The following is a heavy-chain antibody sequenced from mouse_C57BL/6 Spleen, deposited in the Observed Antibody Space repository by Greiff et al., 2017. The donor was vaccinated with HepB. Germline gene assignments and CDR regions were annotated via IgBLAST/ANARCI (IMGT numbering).Heavy chain of an antibody. CDR2: ISSGSSTI. V-gene: IGHV5-17*01. Sequence: EVQVVESGGGLVKPGGSLKLSCAASGFTFSDYGMHWVRQAPEKGLEWVAYISSGSSTIYYADTVKGRFTISRDNAKNTLFLQMTSLRSEDTAMYYCARPGDYGNYYAMDYWGQGTSVTVSS. D-gene: IGHD2-4*01. J-gene: IGHJ4*01. CDR1: GFTFSDYG. CDR3: ARPGDYGNYYAMDY.